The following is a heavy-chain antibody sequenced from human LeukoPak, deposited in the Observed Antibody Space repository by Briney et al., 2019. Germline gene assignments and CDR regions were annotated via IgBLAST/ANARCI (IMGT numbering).Heavy chain of an antibody. V-gene: IGHV4-59*01. D-gene: IGHD1-1*01. CDR2: IYYSGST. J-gene: IGHJ3*02. Sequence: SETLSLTCTVSGGSISSYYWSWIRQPPGKGLEWIGYIYYSGSTNYNPSLKSRVTISVDTSKNQFSLKLRSVTAADTAVYYCPRVRRIPNWNALSSSGLWAFDIWGQGTMVTVSS. CDR3: PRVRRIPNWNALSSSGLWAFDI. CDR1: GGSISSYY.